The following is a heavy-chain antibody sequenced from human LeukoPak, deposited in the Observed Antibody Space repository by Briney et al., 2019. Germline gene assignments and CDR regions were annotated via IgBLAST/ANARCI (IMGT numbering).Heavy chain of an antibody. V-gene: IGHV3-21*06. CDR3: ARAGSGRSPDWFDP. Sequence: GGSLRLSCAASGFTFSSYSMNWVRQAPGKGLEWVSSISSSSSYIYYADSVKGRFTISRDNAKNSLYLQMNSLRAEDTAVYYCARAGSGRSPDWFDPWGQGTLVTVSS. CDR2: ISSSSSYI. J-gene: IGHJ5*02. CDR1: GFTFSSYS. D-gene: IGHD1-26*01.